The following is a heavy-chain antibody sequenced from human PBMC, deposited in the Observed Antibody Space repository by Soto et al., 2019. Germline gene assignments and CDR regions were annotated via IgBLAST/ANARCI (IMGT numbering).Heavy chain of an antibody. CDR2: IYHSGST. J-gene: IGHJ5*01. D-gene: IGHD6-19*01. Sequence: INCRRMVRQPPGKGLEWIGEIYHSGSTNYNPSLKSRVTISVDKPKNQFSLKLSSVTAADTAVYYCARHSSGWFGYWGQRTLVTVSS. V-gene: IGHV4-4*02. CDR3: ARHSSGWFGY. CDR1: INC.